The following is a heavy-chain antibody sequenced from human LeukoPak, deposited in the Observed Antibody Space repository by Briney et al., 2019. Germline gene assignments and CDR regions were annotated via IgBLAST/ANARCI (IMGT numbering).Heavy chain of an antibody. V-gene: IGHV3-9*01. J-gene: IGHJ4*02. D-gene: IGHD3-22*01. CDR2: ISWNSGSI. CDR3: AKDRRNSYYYDSSGLDY. Sequence: GGSLRLSCAPTGFTFDDYAMQWVRQAPGKGLEWVSGISWNSGSIGYADSVKGRFTISRDNAKNSLYLQMNSLRAEDTALYYCAKDRRNSYYYDSSGLDYWGQGTLVTVSS. CDR1: GFTFDDYA.